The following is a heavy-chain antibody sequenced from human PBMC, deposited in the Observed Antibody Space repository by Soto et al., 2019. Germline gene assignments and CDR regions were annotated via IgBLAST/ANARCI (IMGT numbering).Heavy chain of an antibody. J-gene: IGHJ4*02. D-gene: IGHD3-3*01. CDR1: GFTFSSYG. CDR3: AKDTRRYYDFWSGYYYDY. CDR2: ISYDGSNK. Sequence: GGSLRLSCAASGFTFSSYGMHWVRQAPGKGLEWVAVISYDGSNKYYADSVKGRFTISRDNSKNTLYLQMNSLRAEDTAVYYCAKDTRRYYDFWSGYYYDYWGQGTLVTVSS. V-gene: IGHV3-30*18.